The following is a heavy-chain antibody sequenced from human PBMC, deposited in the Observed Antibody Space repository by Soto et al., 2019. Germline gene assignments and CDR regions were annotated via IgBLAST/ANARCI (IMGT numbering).Heavy chain of an antibody. CDR1: GGSISSGDYY. Sequence: TLSLTCTVSGGSISSGDYYWSWIRQPPGRGLEWIGYIYNSETTYYNPSLRSRVIISVDTSKNQFSLKLSSVTAADTAVYYCARDKNDSDYNFDYWGQGTLVTVSS. D-gene: IGHD4-4*01. CDR2: IYNSETT. V-gene: IGHV4-30-4*01. J-gene: IGHJ4*02. CDR3: ARDKNDSDYNFDY.